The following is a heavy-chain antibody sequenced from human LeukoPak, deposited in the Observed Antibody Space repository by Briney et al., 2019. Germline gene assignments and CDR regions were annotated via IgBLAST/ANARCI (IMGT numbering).Heavy chain of an antibody. CDR3: ARSTAGLDY. D-gene: IGHD1-1*01. J-gene: IGHJ4*02. CDR2: IRQDGSEK. Sequence: GGSLRLSCAASGFTFRNYWMSWVRQAPGKGLEWVANIRQDGSEKYYVDSMRGRFTISRDNAKNSLYLQMSSLRAEDTAVYYCARSTAGLDYWGQGTLVTVSS. CDR1: GFTFRNYW. V-gene: IGHV3-7*01.